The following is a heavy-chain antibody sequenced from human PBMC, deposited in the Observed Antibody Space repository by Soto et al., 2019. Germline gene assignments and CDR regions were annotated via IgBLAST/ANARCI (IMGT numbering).Heavy chain of an antibody. J-gene: IGHJ4*02. Sequence: QVQLHESGPGLVKPSETLSLTCTVSGGSISSSSYYWGWIRQPPGKGLEWIGSIYYSGSAYYNPSLKSPITISVDSSRNQFSLRLSSVTAADTAVYYCVRQVSVDFPTLSWGLGTLLTVYS. CDR2: IYYSGSA. D-gene: IGHD3-9*01. CDR3: VRQVSVDFPTLS. V-gene: IGHV4-39*01. CDR1: GGSISSSSYY.